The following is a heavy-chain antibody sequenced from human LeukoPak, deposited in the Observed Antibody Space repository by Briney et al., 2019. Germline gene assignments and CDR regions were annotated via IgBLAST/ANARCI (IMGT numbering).Heavy chain of an antibody. CDR3: GTVGFRSGLFMFGGGGN. V-gene: IGHV1-8*01. J-gene: IGHJ4*02. CDR1: GYTFSYYD. CDR2: VSPNSGDA. D-gene: IGHD3-16*01. Sequence: GASVKVSCKASGYTFSYYDINWVRQATGQGLEWMGSVSPNSGDAVYAQKFQGRVAMTRSTSTSTAYMELTSLRSDDTAVYYCGTVGFRSGLFMFGGGGNWGQGTLLIVSS.